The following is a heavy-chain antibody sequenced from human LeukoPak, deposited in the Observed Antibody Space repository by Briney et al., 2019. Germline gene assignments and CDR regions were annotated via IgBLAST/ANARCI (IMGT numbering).Heavy chain of an antibody. CDR1: GFTFSSYG. J-gene: IGHJ6*02. V-gene: IGHV3-33*01. CDR2: IWYDGSNK. Sequence: GGSLRLSCAASGFTFSSYGMHWVRQAPGKGLEWVAVIWYDGSNKYYADSVKGRFTISRDNSKNTLYPQMNSLRAEDTAVYYCARSTTGYDFWSGYYPYYGMDVWGQGTTVTVSS. D-gene: IGHD3-3*01. CDR3: ARSTTGYDFWSGYYPYYGMDV.